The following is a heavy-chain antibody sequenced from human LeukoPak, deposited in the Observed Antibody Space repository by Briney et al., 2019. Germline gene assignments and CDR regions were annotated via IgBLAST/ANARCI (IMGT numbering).Heavy chain of an antibody. J-gene: IGHJ4*02. CDR3: ARDRCSSTSCYLHFLGY. V-gene: IGHV1-46*01. CDR2: INPSGGST. D-gene: IGHD2-2*01. CDR1: GYTFTSYY. Sequence: ASVKVSCKTSGYTFTSYYMHWVRQAPGQGLEWMGIINPSGGSTSYAQKFQGRVTMTRDTSTSTVYMELSSLRSEDTAVYYCARDRCSSTSCYLHFLGYWGQGTLVTVSS.